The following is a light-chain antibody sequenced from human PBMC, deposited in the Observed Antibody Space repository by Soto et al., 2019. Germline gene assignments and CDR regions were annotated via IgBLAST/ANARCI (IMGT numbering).Light chain of an antibody. CDR3: QQANSFTPT. Sequence: DIQMTQSPSSVSASVGDRVTITCRASRDISSWLAWYQQKPGKAPKLLIYAASRLRSGVLSKFSGSGSGTDFTLTISSLQPEDFATYYCQQANSFTPTFGGGTKVDIK. V-gene: IGKV1-12*01. J-gene: IGKJ4*01. CDR2: AAS. CDR1: RDISSW.